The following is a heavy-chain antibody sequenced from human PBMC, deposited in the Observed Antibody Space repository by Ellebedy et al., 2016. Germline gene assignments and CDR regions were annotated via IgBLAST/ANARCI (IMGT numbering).Heavy chain of an antibody. CDR2: INYSGST. V-gene: IGHV4-59*08. D-gene: IGHD2-2*01. CDR3: ARIFADQMLFFDY. J-gene: IGHJ4*02. Sequence: SETLSLTCTVSGGSISFYYWTWIRQPPGKGLEWIGYINYSGSTDYNPSLKSRVTISVDASKNQFSLKLSSVTAADTAVYYCARIFADQMLFFDYWGQGILATVSS. CDR1: GGSISFYY.